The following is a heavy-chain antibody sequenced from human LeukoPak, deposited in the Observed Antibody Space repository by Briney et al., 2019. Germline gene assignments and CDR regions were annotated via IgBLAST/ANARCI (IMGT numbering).Heavy chain of an antibody. J-gene: IGHJ5*02. D-gene: IGHD2-15*01. CDR3: ARAYCSGGSCYSSRGMFDP. CDR1: GGSISSYY. CDR2: IYYSGST. Sequence: SETLSLTCTVSGGSISSYYWSWIRQPPGKGLEWIGYIYYSGSTNYNPSLKSRVTISVDTSKNQFSLKLTSVTAADTAIYYCARAYCSGGSCYSSRGMFDPWGQGTLVTVSS. V-gene: IGHV4-59*01.